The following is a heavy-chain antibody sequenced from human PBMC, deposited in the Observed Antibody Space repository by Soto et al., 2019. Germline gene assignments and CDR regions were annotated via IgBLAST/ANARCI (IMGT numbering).Heavy chain of an antibody. J-gene: IGHJ5*02. CDR1: EFTFSREC. V-gene: IGHV3-7*01. CDR3: AREVRYNWFDP. Sequence: SLRLDCGAYEFTFSRECRSLVRQARGKGLEWVANIKQDGSEKYYVESVKGRFTISRDNAKNSLYLQMNSLRAEDTAVYYCAREVRYNWFDPWGQGTLVTVSS. CDR2: IKQDGSEK.